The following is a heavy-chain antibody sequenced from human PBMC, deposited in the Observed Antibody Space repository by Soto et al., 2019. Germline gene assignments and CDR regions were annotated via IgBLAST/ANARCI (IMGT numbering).Heavy chain of an antibody. CDR1: GGSISSSNW. D-gene: IGHD3-3*01. J-gene: IGHJ5*02. V-gene: IGHV4-4*02. CDR2: IYHSGST. Sequence: QVQLQESGPGLVKPSGTLSLTCAVSGGSISSSNWWSWVRQPPGKGLEWIGEIYHSGSTNYNPSLKSRVTISVDKSKNQFSLKLSSVTAADTAVYYCASSPRRSHVLRFLEWFGFDPWGQGTLVTVSS. CDR3: ASSPRRSHVLRFLEWFGFDP.